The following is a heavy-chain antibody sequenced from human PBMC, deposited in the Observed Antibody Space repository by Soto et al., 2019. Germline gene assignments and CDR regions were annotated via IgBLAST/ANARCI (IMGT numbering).Heavy chain of an antibody. CDR2: IAYNGGT. Sequence: SETLSLTCTVSGASIRSSYWGWIRQPPGKGLEWIGSIAYNGGTYYNPSLESRLTISADSSKNQFSLKVTSVTAADTAVYYCASQGGSYQFDYWGQGTLVTVSS. V-gene: IGHV4-59*12. J-gene: IGHJ4*02. CDR1: GASIRSSY. D-gene: IGHD1-26*01. CDR3: ASQGGSYQFDY.